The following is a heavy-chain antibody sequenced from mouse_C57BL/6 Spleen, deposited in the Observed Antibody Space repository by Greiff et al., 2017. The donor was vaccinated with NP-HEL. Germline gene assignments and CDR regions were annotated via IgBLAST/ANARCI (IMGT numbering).Heavy chain of an antibody. CDR3: ARSSGFDY. J-gene: IGHJ2*01. CDR1: GYTFTSYW. CDR2: IDPSDSYT. V-gene: IGHV1-69*01. Sequence: QVQLKQPGAELVMPGASVKLSCKASGYTFTSYWMHWVKQRPGQGLEWIGEIDPSDSYTNYNQKFKGKSTLTVDKSSSTAYMQLSSLTSEDSAVYYCARSSGFDYWGQGTTLTVSS. D-gene: IGHD1-3*01.